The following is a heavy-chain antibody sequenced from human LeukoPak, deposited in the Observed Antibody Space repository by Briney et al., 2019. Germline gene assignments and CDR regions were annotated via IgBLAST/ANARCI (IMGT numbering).Heavy chain of an antibody. CDR2: IYYSGST. J-gene: IGHJ4*02. V-gene: IGHV4-61*01. CDR3: ARGSRGYTYG. CDR1: GASVSSGSYY. Sequence: SETLSLTCTVSGASVSSGSYYWSWTRQPPGKGLEWIGYIYYSGSTNYNPSLKSRVTISVDTSKNQFSLKPSSVTAADTAVYYCARGSRGYTYGWGQGTLVTVSS. D-gene: IGHD5-18*01.